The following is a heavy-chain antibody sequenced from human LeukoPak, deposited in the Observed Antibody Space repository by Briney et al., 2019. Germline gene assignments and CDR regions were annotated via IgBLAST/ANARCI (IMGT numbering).Heavy chain of an antibody. J-gene: IGHJ4*02. V-gene: IGHV1-18*01. Sequence: ASVKVSCKASGYPFASYGISWVRQAPGQGLEWMGWISAYKGNTNYAQKFQGRVTMTRDTSTSTVYMELSSLRSEDTAVYYCARDRLSYYYDSNHGIFDYWGQGTLVTVSS. CDR2: ISAYKGNT. D-gene: IGHD3-22*01. CDR1: GYPFASYG. CDR3: ARDRLSYYYDSNHGIFDY.